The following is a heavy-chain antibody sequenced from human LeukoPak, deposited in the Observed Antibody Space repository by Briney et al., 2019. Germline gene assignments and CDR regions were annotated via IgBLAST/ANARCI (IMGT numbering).Heavy chain of an antibody. CDR2: ISSSGTTM. D-gene: IGHD2-2*01. J-gene: IGHJ4*02. CDR1: GFTFSFYS. V-gene: IGHV3-48*01. CDR3: AKTTRDCSSTSCALDY. Sequence: GGSLRLSCAVSGFTFSFYSMNWVRQAPGKGLEWVSYISSSGTTMYYADSVKGRITISRDNAKNSLYLQMNSLRAEDTAVYYCAKTTRDCSSTSCALDYWGQGTLVTVSS.